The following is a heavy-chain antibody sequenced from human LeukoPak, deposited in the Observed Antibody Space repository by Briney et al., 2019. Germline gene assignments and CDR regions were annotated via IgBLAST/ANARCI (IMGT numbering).Heavy chain of an antibody. D-gene: IGHD4-23*01. J-gene: IGHJ6*03. CDR1: GYTFTSYG. Sequence: ASVKVSCKASGYTFTSYGISWVRQAPGQGLEWMGWISAYNGNINYAQKLQGRVTMTTDTSTSTAYMELRSLRSDDTAVYYCARVAGGNSDYYYYMDVWGKGTTVTVSS. CDR2: ISAYNGNI. CDR3: ARVAGGNSDYYYYMDV. V-gene: IGHV1-18*01.